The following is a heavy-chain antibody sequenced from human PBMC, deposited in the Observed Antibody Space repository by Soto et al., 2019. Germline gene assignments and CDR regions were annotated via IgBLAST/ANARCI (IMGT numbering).Heavy chain of an antibody. CDR2: ISGSGGST. CDR3: AKSDGNIVIMVYAIGDFDY. CDR1: GFTFSSYA. Sequence: EVQLLESGGGLVQPGGSLRLSCAASGFTFSSYAMSWVRQAPGKGLEWVSAISGSGGSTYYADSVKGRFTISRDNSKNTLYLQMNSLRAEDTAVYYCAKSDGNIVIMVYAIGDFDYWGQGTLVTVSS. D-gene: IGHD2-8*01. J-gene: IGHJ4*02. V-gene: IGHV3-23*01.